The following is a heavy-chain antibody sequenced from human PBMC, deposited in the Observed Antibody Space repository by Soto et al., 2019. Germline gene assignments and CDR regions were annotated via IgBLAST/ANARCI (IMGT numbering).Heavy chain of an antibody. J-gene: IGHJ4*01. V-gene: IGHV3-11*03. CDR2: ISNRGSST. D-gene: IGHD1-26*01. Sequence: PGWSLRLSCTASGFTFKSYDMTWIRQAPGKGLEWMSYISNRGSSTHYADSVKGRFTISIDNAKNTLYLHMHSLSAEDPALYYCGRWGGNPLSYLDFGDQGILLSASS. CDR3: GRWGGNPLSYLDF. CDR1: GFTFKSYD.